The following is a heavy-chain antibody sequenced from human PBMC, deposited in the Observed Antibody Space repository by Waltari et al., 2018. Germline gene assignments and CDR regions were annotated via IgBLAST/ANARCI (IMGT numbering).Heavy chain of an antibody. D-gene: IGHD2-15*01. CDR3: AHRPTTGPPYCSGGSCYHDAFDI. Sequence: QITLKESGPTLVKPTQTLTLTCTFSGFSLSTSGVGVGWIRQPPGKALEWLALIYWNDDKRYSPSLKSRLTITKDTSKNQVVLTMTNMDPVDTATYYCAHRPTTGPPYCSGGSCYHDAFDIWGQGTMVTVSS. CDR1: GFSLSTSGVG. V-gene: IGHV2-5*01. J-gene: IGHJ3*02. CDR2: IYWNDDK.